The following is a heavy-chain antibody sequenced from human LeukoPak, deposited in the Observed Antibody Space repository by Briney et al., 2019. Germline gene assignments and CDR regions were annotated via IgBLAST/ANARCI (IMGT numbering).Heavy chain of an antibody. CDR3: ARDERYCSGGSCYSNWFDP. Sequence: ASVKVSCKASGYTFTGYYMHWVRQAPGQGLEWMGWINPNSDGTNYAQKFQGRVTMTRDTSISTAYMELSRLRSDDTAVYYCARDERYCSGGSCYSNWFDPWGQGTLVTVSS. V-gene: IGHV1-2*02. J-gene: IGHJ5*02. CDR1: GYTFTGYY. D-gene: IGHD2-15*01. CDR2: INPNSDGT.